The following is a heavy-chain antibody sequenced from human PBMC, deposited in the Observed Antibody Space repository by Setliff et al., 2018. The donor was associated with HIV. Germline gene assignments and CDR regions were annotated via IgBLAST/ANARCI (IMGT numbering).Heavy chain of an antibody. J-gene: IGHJ4*02. CDR3: ARDVGSSAWPFDH. CDR2: SYHSGSP. D-gene: IGHD6-25*01. V-gene: IGHV4-31*03. Sequence: SETLSLTCSVFRGSLSSGGYYWSWIRQHPGKGLEWIGYSYHSGSPSYNPSLKSRTTTPVDTSKNEFSLKLSSVTAADTAVYYCARDVGSSAWPFDHWGQGTLVTVSS. CDR1: RGSLSSGGYY.